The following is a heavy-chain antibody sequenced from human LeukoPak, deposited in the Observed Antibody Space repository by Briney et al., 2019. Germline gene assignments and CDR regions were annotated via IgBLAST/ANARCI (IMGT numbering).Heavy chain of an antibody. CDR2: IYWNDDK. V-gene: IGHV2-5*01. CDR3: AHGPGSSWYVYFDY. D-gene: IGHD6-13*01. Sequence: PTLVKPTQTLTLTCNFSGFSLSTSGVGVGWIRQPPGKALEWPTLIYWNDDKRYSPSLKSRLTITKDTSKNQVVLTMTNMDPVDTATYYCAHGPGSSWYVYFDYWGQGTLVTVSS. J-gene: IGHJ4*02. CDR1: GFSLSTSGVG.